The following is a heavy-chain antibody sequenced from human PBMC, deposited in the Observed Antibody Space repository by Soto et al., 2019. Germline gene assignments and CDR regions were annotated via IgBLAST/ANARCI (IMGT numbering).Heavy chain of an antibody. J-gene: IGHJ3*02. V-gene: IGHV3-30*18. D-gene: IGHD6-13*01. CDR3: AKVFGRIAAARRAFDI. Sequence: GGSLRLSCAASGFTFSSYGMHWVRQAPGKGLEWVAVISYDGSNKYYADSVKGRFTISRDNSKNTLYLQMNSLRAEDTAVYYCAKVFGRIAAARRAFDIWGQGTMVTVSS. CDR1: GFTFSSYG. CDR2: ISYDGSNK.